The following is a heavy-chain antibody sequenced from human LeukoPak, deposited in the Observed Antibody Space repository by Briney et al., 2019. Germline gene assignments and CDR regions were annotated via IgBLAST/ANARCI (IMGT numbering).Heavy chain of an antibody. CDR2: ISGSGGST. Sequence: GGSLRLSCAASGFTFSSYAMSWVRQAPGKGLEWVSAISGSGGSTYYADSVKGRFTISSDNSKNTLYLQMNSLRAEDTAVYYCAKDHLGYCSGGSCPNDYWGQGTLVTVSS. D-gene: IGHD2-15*01. J-gene: IGHJ4*02. CDR1: GFTFSSYA. CDR3: AKDHLGYCSGGSCPNDY. V-gene: IGHV3-23*01.